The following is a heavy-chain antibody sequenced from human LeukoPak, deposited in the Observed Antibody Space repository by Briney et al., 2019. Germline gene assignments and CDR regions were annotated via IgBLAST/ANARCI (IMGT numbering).Heavy chain of an antibody. V-gene: IGHV3-21*01. CDR3: ARDPELRGYFDY. D-gene: IGHD2-15*01. CDR2: ISSSSSYI. Sequence: PGGSLRLSCAASGFTFSSYSMNWVRQAPGKGPEWVSSISSSSSYIYYADSVKGRFTISRDNAKNSLYLQMNSLRAEDTAVYYCARDPELRGYFDYWGQGTLVTVSS. J-gene: IGHJ4*02. CDR1: GFTFSSYS.